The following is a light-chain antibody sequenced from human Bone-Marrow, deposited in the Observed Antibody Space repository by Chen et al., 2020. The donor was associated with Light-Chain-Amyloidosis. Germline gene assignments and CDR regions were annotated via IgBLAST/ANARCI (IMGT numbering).Light chain of an antibody. V-gene: IGLV3-21*02. J-gene: IGLJ3*02. CDR3: QVWDRSSDRPV. Sequence: SYVLTHPSSVSVAPGQTPTIACGGNNSGSTIVHWYQQTPGQAPLLVVYDDSDRPSGIPERLSGSNSGNTATLTISRVEAGDEADYYCQVWDRSSDRPVFGGGTKLTVL. CDR2: DDS. CDR1: NSGSTI.